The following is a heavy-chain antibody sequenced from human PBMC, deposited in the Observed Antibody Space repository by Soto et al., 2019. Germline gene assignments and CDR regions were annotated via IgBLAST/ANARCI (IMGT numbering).Heavy chain of an antibody. V-gene: IGHV3-30-3*01. CDR3: ARVAVADYRGWFDP. J-gene: IGHJ5*02. Sequence: QVQLVEAGGGVVQPGRSLRLSCAASGFTFSSYAMHWVRQAPGKGLEWVAVISYDGSNKYYADSVKGRFTISRDNSKNTLYLQMNSLRAEDTAVHYCARVAVADYRGWFDPWGQGTLVTVSS. CDR1: GFTFSSYA. CDR2: ISYDGSNK. D-gene: IGHD6-19*01.